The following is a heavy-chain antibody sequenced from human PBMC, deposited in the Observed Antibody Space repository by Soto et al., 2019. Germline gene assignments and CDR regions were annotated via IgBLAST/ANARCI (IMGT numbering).Heavy chain of an antibody. Sequence: QVQLVQSGAEVKKPGASVKVSCKASGYTFTGYYMHWVRQAPGQGLEWMGWINPNSGGTNYAQKFQGRVTITADKSTSTAYMELSSLRSEDTAVYYCARDSMVRGVILRHYFDYWGQGTLVTVSS. V-gene: IGHV1-2*02. CDR2: INPNSGGT. D-gene: IGHD3-10*01. CDR3: ARDSMVRGVILRHYFDY. J-gene: IGHJ4*02. CDR1: GYTFTGYY.